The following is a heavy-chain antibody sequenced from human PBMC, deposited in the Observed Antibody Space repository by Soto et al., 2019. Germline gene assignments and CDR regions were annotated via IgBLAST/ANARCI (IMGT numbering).Heavy chain of an antibody. D-gene: IGHD6-19*01. CDR2: ISGTGGST. CDR3: AKAPYTSGLLDFDY. CDR1: GFTFSSYA. V-gene: IGHV3-23*01. J-gene: IGHJ4*02. Sequence: SLRLSCAASGFTFSSYAMSWVRQAPVKGLEWVASISGTGGSTYYADSVKGRFTIPRDNSKNTLYLQMNSLRAEDTAVYYCAKAPYTSGLLDFDYWSQGTLVTVSS.